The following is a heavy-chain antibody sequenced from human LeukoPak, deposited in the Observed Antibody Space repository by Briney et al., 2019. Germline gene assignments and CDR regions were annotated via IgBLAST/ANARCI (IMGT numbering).Heavy chain of an antibody. CDR3: ATGYCSSTNCRIDY. CDR2: IRVYNGDT. J-gene: IGHJ4*02. V-gene: IGHV1-18*01. Sequence: ASVKVSCKASGYTFTRYDINWVRQATGQGLEWMGWIRVYNGDTNYAQKLQGRVTMTTDTSTSTAYMELRSLRSDDTAVYYCATGYCSSTNCRIDYWGQGTLVSVSS. D-gene: IGHD2-2*03. CDR1: GYTFTRYD.